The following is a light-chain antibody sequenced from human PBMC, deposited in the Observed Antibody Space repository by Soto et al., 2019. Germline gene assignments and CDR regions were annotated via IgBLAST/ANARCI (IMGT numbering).Light chain of an antibody. CDR3: SSYAHGSIYV. V-gene: IGLV2-14*01. Sequence: VLTQPASVSGSPGQSITISCTGSSSDVGAYNYVSWYLQHPGKAPKLLIYGVGNRPSGVSARFSGSKSGDTASLTISGLQAEDEADYYCSSYAHGSIYVFGTGTKVTVL. CDR2: GVG. CDR1: SSDVGAYNY. J-gene: IGLJ1*01.